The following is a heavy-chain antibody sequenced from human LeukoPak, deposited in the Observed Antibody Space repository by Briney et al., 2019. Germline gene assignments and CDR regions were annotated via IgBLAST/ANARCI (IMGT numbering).Heavy chain of an antibody. V-gene: IGHV4-59*01. CDR1: GGSISSYY. CDR2: IYYSGST. J-gene: IGHJ5*02. D-gene: IGHD6-13*01. Sequence: SETLSLTCTVSGGSISSYYWSWIRQPPGNGLEWIGYIYYSGSTNYNPPLKSRVTISVDTSKNQFSLKLSSVTAADTAVYYCARVYSSSWFGWFDPWGQGTLVTVSS. CDR3: ARVYSSSWFGWFDP.